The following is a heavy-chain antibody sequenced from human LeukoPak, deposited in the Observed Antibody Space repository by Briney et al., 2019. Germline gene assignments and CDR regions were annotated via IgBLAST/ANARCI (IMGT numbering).Heavy chain of an antibody. J-gene: IGHJ4*02. CDR2: INPNSGGT. CDR3: AREDTAMVPFDY. CDR1: GYTFTGYY. V-gene: IGHV1-2*02. D-gene: IGHD5-18*01. Sequence: ASVKVSCKASGYTFTGYYMHWVRQAPGQGLEWMGWINPNSGGTNYAQKFQGRVTMTRDTSISTAYMELSRLRSDDTAVYYCAREDTAMVPFDYWGQGTLVTVSS.